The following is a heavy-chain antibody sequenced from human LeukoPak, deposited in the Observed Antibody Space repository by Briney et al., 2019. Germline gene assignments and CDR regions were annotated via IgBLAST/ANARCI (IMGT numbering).Heavy chain of an antibody. Sequence: SETLSLTCAVYGGSFSGDYWSWIRQPPGKGLEWIGEINHSGSTNYNPSLKSRVTILVDTSKNQFSLKLSSVTAADTAVYYCAGGPRWLDYWGQGTLVTVSS. CDR1: GGSFSGDY. D-gene: IGHD6-13*01. CDR2: INHSGST. V-gene: IGHV4-34*01. J-gene: IGHJ4*02. CDR3: AGGPRWLDY.